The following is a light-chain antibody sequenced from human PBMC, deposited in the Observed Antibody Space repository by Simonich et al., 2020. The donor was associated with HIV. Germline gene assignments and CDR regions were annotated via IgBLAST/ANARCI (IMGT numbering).Light chain of an antibody. CDR2: DVS. V-gene: IGLV2-14*01. J-gene: IGLJ2*01. Sequence: QSALTQPASVSGSPGQSITISCTGTSSDVGGYNYVSWYQQHPGKAPKGMIYDVSKPPSGVSNRFSGSKSGNTASLTISGLQAEDEADYYCGTWDSSLSAVVFGGGTKLTVL. CDR3: GTWDSSLSAVV. CDR1: SSDVGGYNY.